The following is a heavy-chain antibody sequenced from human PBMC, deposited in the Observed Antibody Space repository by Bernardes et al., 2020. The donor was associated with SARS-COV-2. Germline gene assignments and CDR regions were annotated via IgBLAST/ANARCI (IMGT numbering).Heavy chain of an antibody. J-gene: IGHJ4*02. Sequence: GASLKISCQGSGYRFSSYWIAWVRQVPGRGLEWVAMIYPGNSDTRYSPSFEGQVTISVDNYLSTAYLQWSSLKASDTAIYYCATAWEGSWGQGTLVNVSS. CDR3: ATAWEGS. CDR1: GYRFSSYW. CDR2: IYPGNSDT. D-gene: IGHD1-26*01. V-gene: IGHV5-51*01.